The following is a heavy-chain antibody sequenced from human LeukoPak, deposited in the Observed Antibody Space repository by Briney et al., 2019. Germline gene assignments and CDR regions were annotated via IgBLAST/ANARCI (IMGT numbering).Heavy chain of an antibody. Sequence: GESLRLSCAASGFTFSIYAMSWVRRAPGKGLEWASAINGSGGTTYKPDSVKGRFTIFRNNTKNTLYQQMNSLRAEDTAVYYCAKGHSSGYYFDAFDIWGQGTMVTV. CDR2: INGSGGTT. D-gene: IGHD3-22*01. CDR1: GFTFSIYA. V-gene: IGHV3-23*01. CDR3: AKGHSSGYYFDAFDI. J-gene: IGHJ3*02.